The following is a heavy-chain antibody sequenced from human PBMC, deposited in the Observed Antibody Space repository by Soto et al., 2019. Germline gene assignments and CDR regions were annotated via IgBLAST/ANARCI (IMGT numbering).Heavy chain of an antibody. D-gene: IGHD2-8*01. CDR2: IIPLFGAP. CDR1: GGSFSRLG. V-gene: IGHV1-69*13. Sequence: SVKVSCKASGGSFSRLGISWVRQAPGQGLEWMGGIIPLFGAPNFAQKFQGRVTITADESTTTAYMDLTRLRSDDTAVYYCARGHSTDCSNGVCSFFYNHEMDVWGQGTPITV. J-gene: IGHJ6*02. CDR3: ARGHSTDCSNGVCSFFYNHEMDV.